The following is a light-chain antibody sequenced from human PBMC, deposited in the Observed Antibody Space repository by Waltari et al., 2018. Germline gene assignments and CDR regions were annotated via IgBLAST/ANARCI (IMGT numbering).Light chain of an antibody. CDR2: WAS. V-gene: IGKV4-1*01. CDR3: QQHYSSPYT. J-gene: IGKJ2*01. CDR1: QNILYSANSKNY. Sequence: DIVMTQYQDDLAVSLGERATIKCTSSQNILYSANSKNYLAWYQQKPGQPPKLLIYWASSRETGVPDRFSGSGSGTDFTLTISSLQAEDVAVYYCQQHYSSPYTFGQGTKLEI.